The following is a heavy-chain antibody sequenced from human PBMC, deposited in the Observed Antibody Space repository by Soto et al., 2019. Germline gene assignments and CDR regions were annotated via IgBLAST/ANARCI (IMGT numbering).Heavy chain of an antibody. J-gene: IGHJ4*02. V-gene: IGHV4-4*02. Sequence: QVQLQESGPGLVKPSGTLSLTCAVSGGSISSSNWWSWVRQPPGKGLEWIGEIYHSGSTNYNPSLRSRVTISVDKSKNQFSLKLSSVTAADTAVYYCARDLAGDYGDYYFDYWGQGTLVTVSS. CDR1: GGSISSSNW. D-gene: IGHD4-17*01. CDR3: ARDLAGDYGDYYFDY. CDR2: IYHSGST.